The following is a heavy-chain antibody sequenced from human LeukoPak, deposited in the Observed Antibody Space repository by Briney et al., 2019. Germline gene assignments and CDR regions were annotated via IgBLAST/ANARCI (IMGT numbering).Heavy chain of an antibody. CDR3: ARGRRRNPICSTSCLVNDY. J-gene: IGHJ4*02. CDR2: MNPNSGNT. V-gene: IGHV1-8*01. CDR1: GYTFTSYD. D-gene: IGHD2-2*01. Sequence: ASVKVSCKASGYTFTSYDINWVRQATGQGLEWMGWMNPNSGNTGYAQKFQGRVTMTRNTSISTAYMELSSLRSGDTAVYYCARGRRRNPICSTSCLVNDYWGQGTLVTVSS.